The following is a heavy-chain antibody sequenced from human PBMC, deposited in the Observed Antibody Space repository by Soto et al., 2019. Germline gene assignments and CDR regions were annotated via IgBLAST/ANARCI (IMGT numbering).Heavy chain of an antibody. CDR3: ARDKLERWLLSYGMDV. CDR2: IYSGGST. Sequence: PGGSLRLSCAASGFTVSSNYMSWVRQAPGKGLEWVSVIYSGGSTYYADSVKGRFTISRDNSKNTLYLQMNSLRAEDTAVYYCARDKLERWLLSYGMDVWGQGTTVTVSS. CDR1: GFTVSSNY. V-gene: IGHV3-66*01. D-gene: IGHD5-12*01. J-gene: IGHJ6*02.